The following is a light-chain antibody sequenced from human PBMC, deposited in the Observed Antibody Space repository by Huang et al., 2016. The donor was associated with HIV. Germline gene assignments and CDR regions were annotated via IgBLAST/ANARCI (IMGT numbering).Light chain of an antibody. CDR1: QSVGTA. J-gene: IGKJ4*01. Sequence: VLTQSPATLSLSPGQRATLFCRASQSVGTALGWYQQRPGQAPRRLIYSASPRAAGTPARVSGSGSGTHFTLTINSLETDDVATYFCHQRDNWLTFGGGTKVEIK. V-gene: IGKV3-11*01. CDR3: HQRDNWLT. CDR2: SAS.